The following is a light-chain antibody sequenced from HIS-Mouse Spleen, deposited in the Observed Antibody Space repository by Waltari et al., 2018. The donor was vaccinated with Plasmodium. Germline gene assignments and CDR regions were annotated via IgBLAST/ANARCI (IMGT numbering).Light chain of an antibody. Sequence: EIVLTQSPGTLSLCPGESAHLSCRASQSVSSSYLAWYQQKPGQAPRLLIFGASSRATGIPDRFSGSGSGTDFTLTISRLEPEDFAVYYCQQYGSSGTFGQGTKVEIK. V-gene: IGKV3-20*01. CDR3: QQYGSSGT. J-gene: IGKJ1*01. CDR1: QSVSSSY. CDR2: GAS.